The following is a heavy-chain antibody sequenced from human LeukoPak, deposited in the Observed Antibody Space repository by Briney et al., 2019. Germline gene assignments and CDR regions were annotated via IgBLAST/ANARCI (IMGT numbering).Heavy chain of an antibody. V-gene: IGHV3-74*01. CDR3: ARAADSSGYYDY. Sequence: GGSLRLSCAASGFTFSSYWMHWVRHAPGKGLVWVSRINSDGSSTSYADSVKGRFTITRDNAKNTLYLQMNSLRAEDTAVYYCARAADSSGYYDYWGQGTLVTVSS. D-gene: IGHD3-22*01. CDR2: INSDGSST. J-gene: IGHJ4*02. CDR1: GFTFSSYW.